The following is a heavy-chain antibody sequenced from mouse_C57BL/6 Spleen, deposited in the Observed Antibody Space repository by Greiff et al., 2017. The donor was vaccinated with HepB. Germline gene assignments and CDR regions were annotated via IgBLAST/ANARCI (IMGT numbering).Heavy chain of an antibody. CDR1: GYTFTSYW. V-gene: IGHV1-7*01. CDR2: INPSSGYT. D-gene: IGHD1-1*01. J-gene: IGHJ1*03. CDR3: ARWITTVGFDV. Sequence: QVQLKESGAELAKPGASVKLSCKASGYTFTSYWMHWVKQRPGQGLEWIGYINPSSGYTKYNQKFKDKATLTADKSSSTAYMQLSSLTYEDSAVYYCARWITTVGFDVWGTGTTVTVSS.